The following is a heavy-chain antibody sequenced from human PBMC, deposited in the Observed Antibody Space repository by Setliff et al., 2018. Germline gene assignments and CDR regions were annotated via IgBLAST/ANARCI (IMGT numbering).Heavy chain of an antibody. V-gene: IGHV3-53*01. Sequence: GGSLRLSCAASGFGVSSNYMSWVRQAPGKGLEWVSVIFSGGNTYNADSVKGRFTISRDNSKNTVYLQMNSLRAEDTAVYYCARESCYYDSSGYSMGAFDIWGQGTTVTVSS. CDR2: IFSGGNT. J-gene: IGHJ3*02. CDR3: ARESCYYDSSGYSMGAFDI. CDR1: GFGVSSNY. D-gene: IGHD3-22*01.